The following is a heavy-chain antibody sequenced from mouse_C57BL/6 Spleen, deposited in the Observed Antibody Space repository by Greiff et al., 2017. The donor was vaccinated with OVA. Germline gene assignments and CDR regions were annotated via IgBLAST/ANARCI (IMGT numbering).Heavy chain of an antibody. J-gene: IGHJ2*01. Sequence: VQLKQSGPVLVKPGASVKMSCKASGYTFTDYYMNWVKQSHGKSLEWIGVINPYNGGTSYNQKFKGKATLTVDKSSSTAYMELNSLTSEDSAVYYCARRGYYYGSSYDYFDYWGQGTTLTVSS. CDR1: GYTFTDYY. CDR2: INPYNGGT. D-gene: IGHD1-1*01. V-gene: IGHV1-19*01. CDR3: ARRGYYYGSSYDYFDY.